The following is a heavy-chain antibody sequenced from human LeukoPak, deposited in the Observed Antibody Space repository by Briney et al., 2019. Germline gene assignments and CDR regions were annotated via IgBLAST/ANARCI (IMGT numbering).Heavy chain of an antibody. V-gene: IGHV3-64D*06. CDR3: VKDRGGYCSGGSCYSDAFHI. J-gene: IGHJ3*02. CDR2: ISSNGGST. CDR1: GFTFSSYA. Sequence: GGSLRLSCSASGFTFSSYAMYWVRQAPGKGLEYVSAISSNGGSTYYADSVKGRFTISTDNSKNTLYLQMSSLRAEDTAVYYCVKDRGGYCSGGSCYSDAFHIWGQGTMVTVSS. D-gene: IGHD2-15*01.